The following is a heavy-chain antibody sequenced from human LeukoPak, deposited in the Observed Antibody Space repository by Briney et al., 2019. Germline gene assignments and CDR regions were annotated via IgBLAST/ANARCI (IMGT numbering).Heavy chain of an antibody. Sequence: PGRSLRLSCAASGFTFSDYGMHWVRQAPGKGLEWVTVTSYDGTNKYYADSVKGRFTISRDNSRNTLYLQMNSLRAEDTAIYYCARAKYSSRWSLDYWGQGALVTVSS. J-gene: IGHJ4*02. V-gene: IGHV3-30*03. CDR2: TSYDGTNK. D-gene: IGHD6-13*01. CDR1: GFTFSDYG. CDR3: ARAKYSSRWSLDY.